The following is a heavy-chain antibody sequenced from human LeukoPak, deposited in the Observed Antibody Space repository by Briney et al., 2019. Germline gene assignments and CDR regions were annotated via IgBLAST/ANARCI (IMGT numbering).Heavy chain of an antibody. CDR1: GFTFSSYG. CDR2: IWYDGSNK. Sequence: GGSLRLSCAASGFTFSSYGMHWVRQAPGKGLEWVAVIWYDGSNKYYADSVKGRFTISRDNSKNTLYLQMNSLRAEDTAVYYCARGRYSNYAQYYFDYWGQGTLVTVSS. J-gene: IGHJ4*02. D-gene: IGHD4-11*01. V-gene: IGHV3-33*01. CDR3: ARGRYSNYAQYYFDY.